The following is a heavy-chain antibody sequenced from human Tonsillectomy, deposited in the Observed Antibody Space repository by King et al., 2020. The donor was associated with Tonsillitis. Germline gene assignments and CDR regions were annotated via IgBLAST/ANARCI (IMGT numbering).Heavy chain of an antibody. CDR1: GYTFSTYD. J-gene: IGHJ4*02. D-gene: IGHD4-17*01. CDR3: ARALPGDGYYADY. Sequence: VQLVESGAEVKKPGASVKVSCKASGYTFSTYDLNWVRQATGQGLEWMGWMNPKSGTTGYAQKFQGRVTMTRNTSISTAYMELSSLRSEDTAVYYCARALPGDGYYADYWGQGNLVTVSS. CDR2: MNPKSGTT. V-gene: IGHV1-8*01.